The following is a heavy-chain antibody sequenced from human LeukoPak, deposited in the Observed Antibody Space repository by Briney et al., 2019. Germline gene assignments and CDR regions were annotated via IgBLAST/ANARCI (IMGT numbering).Heavy chain of an antibody. V-gene: IGHV3-21*01. CDR1: GFTFSSYS. CDR2: ISSSSSYI. Sequence: GGSLRLSCAASGFTFSSYSMNWVRQAPGKGLEWVSSISSSSSYIYYADSVKGRFTISRDNAKNSLYLQMNSLRAEDTAVYYCARDGYCTNGVCYGWFDPWGQGTLVTFSS. CDR3: ARDGYCTNGVCYGWFDP. D-gene: IGHD2-8*01. J-gene: IGHJ5*02.